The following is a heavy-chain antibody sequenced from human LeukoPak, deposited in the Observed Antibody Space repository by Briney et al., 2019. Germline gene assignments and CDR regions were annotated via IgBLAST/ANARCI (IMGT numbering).Heavy chain of an antibody. CDR2: ISAYNGDT. V-gene: IGHV1-18*01. CDR3: ARDPNRTPSGSFQH. CDR1: GYTFTNYG. Sequence: ASVKVSCKASGYTFTNYGINWVRQSPGQGLEWMGWISAYNGDTNYAQKLQGRVTMTADTSTSTAYMELRSLRSDDTAVYFCARDPNRTPSGSFQHWGQGTLVTVSS. D-gene: IGHD2/OR15-2a*01. J-gene: IGHJ1*01.